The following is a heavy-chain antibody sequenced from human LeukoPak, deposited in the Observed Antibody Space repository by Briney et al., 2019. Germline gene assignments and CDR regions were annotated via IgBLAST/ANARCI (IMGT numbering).Heavy chain of an antibody. J-gene: IGHJ4*02. D-gene: IGHD5-18*01. CDR1: GYTFTSYG. CDR3: ARVRTAMVTGPAFGY. CDR2: ISAYNGNT. Sequence: GASVKVSCKASGYTFTSYGISWVRQAPGQGLEWMGWISAYNGNTNYTQKLQGRVTMTTDTSTSTAYMELSRLRSDDTAVYYCARVRTAMVTGPAFGYWGQGTLVTVSS. V-gene: IGHV1-18*01.